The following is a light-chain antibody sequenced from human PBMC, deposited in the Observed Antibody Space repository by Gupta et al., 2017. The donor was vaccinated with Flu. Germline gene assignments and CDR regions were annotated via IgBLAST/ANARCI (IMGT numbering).Light chain of an antibody. V-gene: IGLV2-14*01. J-gene: IGLJ1*01. CDR1: SSDVGGYNY. CDR2: EVS. CDR3: SSYTSSSTYV. Sequence: QSALTQPASVSGSPAQSITISCTGTSSDVGGYNYVSWYQQHPGKAPKLMIYEVSNRPSEVTNRFSGSKSGNTASLTISGLQAEDEADYYCSSYTSSSTYVFGTGTKVTVL.